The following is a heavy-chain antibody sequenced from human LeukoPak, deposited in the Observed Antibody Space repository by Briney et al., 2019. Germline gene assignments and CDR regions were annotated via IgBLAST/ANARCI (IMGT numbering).Heavy chain of an antibody. CDR2: INPNSGGT. V-gene: IGHV1-2*02. CDR3: ARGRPLGDPGAFDI. CDR1: GYTFTGYY. J-gene: IGHJ3*02. D-gene: IGHD3-16*01. Sequence: ASVKVSCKASGYTFTGYYMHWVRQPPGQGLEWIGWINPNSGGTNYAQKFQGRVTMTRDTSISTAYMELSRLRSDDTAVYYCARGRPLGDPGAFDIWGQGTIVTVSS.